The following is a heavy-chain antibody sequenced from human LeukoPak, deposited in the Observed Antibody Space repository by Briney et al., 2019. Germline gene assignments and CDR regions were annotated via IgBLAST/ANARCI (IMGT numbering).Heavy chain of an antibody. CDR2: IYYSGST. D-gene: IGHD2-15*01. Sequence: SETLSLTCTVSGGSISSSSYYWGWIRQPPGKGLEWIGSIYYSGSTYYNPSLKSRVTISVDTSKNQFSLKLSSVTAADTAVYYCARDRVGHSAIDYWGQGTLVTVSS. V-gene: IGHV4-39*07. J-gene: IGHJ4*02. CDR1: GGSISSSSYY. CDR3: ARDRVGHSAIDY.